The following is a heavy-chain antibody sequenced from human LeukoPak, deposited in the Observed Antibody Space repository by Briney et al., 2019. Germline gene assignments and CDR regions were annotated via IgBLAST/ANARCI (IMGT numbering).Heavy chain of an antibody. CDR1: GFTLRNYV. V-gene: IGHV3-23*01. J-gene: IGHJ3*02. CDR3: AKGNFYHHDPAGYLEEHALDM. D-gene: IGHD3-9*01. Sequence: GGSLRLSCGASGFTLRNYVMTWVRQAPGKGLEGVSIISSAGATTYYAESVKGRFTISRDNSKNTVYLQMYSLRADDTAVYYCAKGNFYHHDPAGYLEEHALDMWGQGTMVTVSS. CDR2: ISSAGATT.